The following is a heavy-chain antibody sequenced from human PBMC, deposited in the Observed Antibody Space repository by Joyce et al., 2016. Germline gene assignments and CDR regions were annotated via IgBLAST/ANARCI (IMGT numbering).Heavy chain of an antibody. CDR2: RKTTSGET. V-gene: IGHV1-2*02. D-gene: IGHD1-26*01. J-gene: IGHJ4*02. Sequence: QVQLVQSGAEVKKPGASVKVSCKASGYTFTGYYVHWVRQAPGQRLEWMGWRKTTSGETNYAQKFQGRVTMTRDTSKSTAYMEMTRLRYDDTAVYYCSRARRMGALPLDFWGQGTLVTVSS. CDR3: SRARRMGALPLDF. CDR1: GYTFTGYY.